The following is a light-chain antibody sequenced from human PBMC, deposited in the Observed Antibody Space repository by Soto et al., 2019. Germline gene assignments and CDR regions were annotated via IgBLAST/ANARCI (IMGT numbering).Light chain of an antibody. CDR1: SSDVGGYNY. CDR2: EVT. V-gene: IGLV2-8*01. J-gene: IGLJ2*01. CDR3: SSFAGGGNPVL. Sequence: QSALTQPPSASGSLGQSVTISCTGTSSDVGGYNYVSWHQQHPGKAPKLMIYEVTKRPSGVPDRFTGSKSGNTASLTVSGLQAEHEADYLCSSFAGGGNPVLFGGGTKLTVL.